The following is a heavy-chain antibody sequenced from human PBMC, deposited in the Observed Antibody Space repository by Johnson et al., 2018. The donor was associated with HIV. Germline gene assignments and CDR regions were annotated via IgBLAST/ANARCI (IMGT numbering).Heavy chain of an antibody. V-gene: IGHV3-48*04. CDR3: ARDSLGAIPDYAFDI. CDR1: GFTFSSYA. CDR2: ISSSGSTI. Sequence: VQLVESGGGLVQPGGSLRLSCAASGFTFSSYAMHWVRQAPGKGLEWVSYISSSGSTIYYADSVKGRFTISRDNAKNSLYLQMNSLRAEDTAVYYCARDSLGAIPDYAFDIWGQGTMVTVSS. D-gene: IGHD2-2*02. J-gene: IGHJ3*02.